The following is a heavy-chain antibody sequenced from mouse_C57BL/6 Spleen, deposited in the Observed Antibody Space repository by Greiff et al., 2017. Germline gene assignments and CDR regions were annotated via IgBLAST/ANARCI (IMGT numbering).Heavy chain of an antibody. CDR2: IYPGSGST. CDR3: ARDYYYGSSTYFDY. Sequence: QVQLQQPGAELVKPGASVKMSCKASGYTFTSYWITWVKQRPGQGLEWIGDIYPGSGSTNYNEKFKSKATLTVDTSSSTAYMQLSSLTSEDSAVYYCARDYYYGSSTYFDYWGQGTTLTVSS. D-gene: IGHD1-1*01. CDR1: GYTFTSYW. J-gene: IGHJ2*01. V-gene: IGHV1-55*01.